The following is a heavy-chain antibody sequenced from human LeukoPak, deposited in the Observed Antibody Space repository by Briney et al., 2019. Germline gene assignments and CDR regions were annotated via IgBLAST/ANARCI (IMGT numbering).Heavy chain of an antibody. V-gene: IGHV3-11*04. D-gene: IGHD3-3*01. CDR1: GFTFSDYY. CDR3: ARDRQGDSFYDFWSGYYPAYYYYMDV. Sequence: GGSLRLSCAASGFTFSDYYMSWIRQAPGKGLEWVSYISSSGSTIYYADSVKGRFTISRDNAKNSLYLQMNSLRAEDTAVYYCARDRQGDSFYDFWSGYYPAYYYYMDVWGKGTTVTVSS. CDR2: ISSSGSTI. J-gene: IGHJ6*03.